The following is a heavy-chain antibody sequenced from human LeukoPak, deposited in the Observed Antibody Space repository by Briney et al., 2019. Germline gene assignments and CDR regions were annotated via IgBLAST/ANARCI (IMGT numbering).Heavy chain of an antibody. CDR2: ISAYNGNT. CDR1: GYTFPNCG. D-gene: IGHD6-19*01. V-gene: IGHV1-18*01. CDR3: ARDLAVAGRYYYYMDV. Sequence: ASVTVSCKASGYTFPNCGISWVRQAPGQGLEWMGWISAYNGNTNYAQKLQGRVTMTTDTSTNTAYMELRSLRSDDTAVYYCARDLAVAGRYYYYMDVWGKGTTVTVSS. J-gene: IGHJ6*03.